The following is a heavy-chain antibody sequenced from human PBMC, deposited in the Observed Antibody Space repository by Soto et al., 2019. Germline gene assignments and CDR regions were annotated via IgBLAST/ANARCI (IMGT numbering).Heavy chain of an antibody. D-gene: IGHD6-6*01. V-gene: IGHV3-30*18. CDR1: GFTFRTYG. CDR2: ISNNGINK. CDR3: AKVIRADSTSSNFYYYSGRDV. Sequence: QVQLVESGGGVVQPGRSLRLSCAASGFTFRTYGMHWVRHARGKGLEWLSVISNNGINKYYADTVKGRFTISRDNSRDTLFLQMNSPRGEDTAIYYCAKVIRADSTSSNFYYYSGRDVWGQGTTVTF. J-gene: IGHJ6*02.